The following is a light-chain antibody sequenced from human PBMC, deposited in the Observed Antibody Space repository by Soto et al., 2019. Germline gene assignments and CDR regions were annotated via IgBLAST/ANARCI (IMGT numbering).Light chain of an antibody. CDR2: NNN. CDR3: AKWDDSLNARGV. J-gene: IGLJ3*02. CDR1: RSNIGNNA. V-gene: IGLV1-44*01. Sequence: QSVLTQPPSASGTPVQRVTISCSGSRSNIGNNAVTWYQQFTGTAPKLLIYNNNQRPSGVTDRFSGSKSGTSASLDISGLQSEAEADYYCAKWDDSLNARGVFGGGTKLTVL.